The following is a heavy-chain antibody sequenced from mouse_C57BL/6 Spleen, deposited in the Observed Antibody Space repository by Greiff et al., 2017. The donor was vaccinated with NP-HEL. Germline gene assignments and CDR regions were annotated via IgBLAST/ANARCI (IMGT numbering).Heavy chain of an antibody. CDR3: AIRSTMITTGFAY. J-gene: IGHJ3*01. V-gene: IGHV1-82*01. Sequence: QVQLKESGPELVKPGASVKISCKASGYAFSSSWMNWVKQRPGKGLEWIGRIYPGDGDTNYNGKFKGKATLTADKSSSTAYMQLSSLTSEDSAVYFCAIRSTMITTGFAYWGQGTLVTVSA. D-gene: IGHD2-4*01. CDR2: IYPGDGDT. CDR1: GYAFSSSW.